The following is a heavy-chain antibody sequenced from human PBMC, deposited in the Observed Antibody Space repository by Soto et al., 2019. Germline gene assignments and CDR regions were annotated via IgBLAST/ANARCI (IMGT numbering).Heavy chain of an antibody. D-gene: IGHD1-26*01. CDR3: ASEGLRDSPITTPSAY. CDR1: GFAFSLYA. V-gene: IGHV3-23*01. CDR2: ISASGGHS. J-gene: IGHJ4*02. Sequence: EVQLLESGGGLAQPGGSLRLSCAASGFAFSLYAVSWVRQAPGKGLEWVSGISASGGHSRYANSVRGRFTISRVNAKNTLDRQMNSLIVDDPAVYYCASEGLRDSPITTPSAYWGQGTLVTVSS.